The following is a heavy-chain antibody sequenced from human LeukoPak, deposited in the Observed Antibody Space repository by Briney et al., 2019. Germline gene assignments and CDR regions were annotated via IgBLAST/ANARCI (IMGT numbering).Heavy chain of an antibody. CDR3: ARAITYYYDSSGYFDY. CDR2: INHSGST. D-gene: IGHD3-22*01. J-gene: IGHJ4*02. V-gene: IGHV4-34*01. CDR1: GGSFSGYY. Sequence: SETLSLTCAVYGGSFSGYYWSWIRQLPGKGLEWIGEINHSGSTNYNPSLKSRVTISVDTSKNQFSLKLSSVTAADTAVYYCARAITYYYDSSGYFDYWGQGTLVTVSS.